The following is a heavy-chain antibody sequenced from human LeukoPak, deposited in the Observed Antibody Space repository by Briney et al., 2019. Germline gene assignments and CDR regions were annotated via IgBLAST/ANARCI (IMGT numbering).Heavy chain of an antibody. V-gene: IGHV3-7*01. J-gene: IGHJ4*02. Sequence: GGSLSLSCAASGFTFSNYWMSWVRQAPGKGLEWVANIKEDGSEKYYVDSVKGRFTISRDDARNSLYLQMNSLRAEDTAVYYCASGRQLGYWGQGTLVTVSS. D-gene: IGHD6-13*01. CDR2: IKEDGSEK. CDR1: GFTFSNYW. CDR3: ASGRQLGY.